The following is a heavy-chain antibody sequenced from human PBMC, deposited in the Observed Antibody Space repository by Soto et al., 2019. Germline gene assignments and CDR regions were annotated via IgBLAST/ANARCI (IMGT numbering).Heavy chain of an antibody. CDR1: GYSFTDYH. CDR3: ARDRPPYYYGSGRGMDV. J-gene: IGHJ6*02. Sequence: ASVKVSCKASGYSFTDYHIHWVRQAPGQGLEWLGRINPKSGGTSTAQKFQGWVTMTTDTSISTASMELTRLTSDDTAIYYCARDRPPYYYGSGRGMDVWGQGTTVTVSS. D-gene: IGHD3-10*01. CDR2: INPKSGGT. V-gene: IGHV1-2*04.